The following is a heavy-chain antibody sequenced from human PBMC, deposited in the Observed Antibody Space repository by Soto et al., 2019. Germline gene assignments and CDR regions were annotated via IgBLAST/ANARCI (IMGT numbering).Heavy chain of an antibody. Sequence: PSETLSLTCTVSGGSISSYYWSWIRQPPGKGLEWIGYIYYSGSTNYNPSLKSRVTISVDMSKNQFSLKLSSVTAADTAVYYCARGMMATIFLVQDYYFDYWGQGTLVTVSS. J-gene: IGHJ4*02. V-gene: IGHV4-59*01. CDR3: ARGMMATIFLVQDYYFDY. D-gene: IGHD5-12*01. CDR1: GGSISSYY. CDR2: IYYSGST.